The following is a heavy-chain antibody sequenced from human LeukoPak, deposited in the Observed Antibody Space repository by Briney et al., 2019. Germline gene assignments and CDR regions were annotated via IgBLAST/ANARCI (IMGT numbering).Heavy chain of an antibody. CDR2: IWYDGSNK. Sequence: GGSLRLSCAASGFTFSSYGMHWVRQAPGKGLEWVAVIWYDGSNKYYADSVKGRFTISRDNSKNTLYLQMNNLRAEDTAVYYCARDPQQLVFNYYYYMDVWGKGTTVTVSS. J-gene: IGHJ6*03. D-gene: IGHD6-13*01. CDR3: ARDPQQLVFNYYYYMDV. CDR1: GFTFSSYG. V-gene: IGHV3-33*01.